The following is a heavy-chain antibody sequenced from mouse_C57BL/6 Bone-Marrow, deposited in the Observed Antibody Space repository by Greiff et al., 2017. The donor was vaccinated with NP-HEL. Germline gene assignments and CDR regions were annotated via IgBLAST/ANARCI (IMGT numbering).Heavy chain of an antibody. CDR2: ISDGGSYT. CDR3: ARPPFY. V-gene: IGHV5-4*01. J-gene: IGHJ4*01. Sequence: EVHLVESGGGLVKPGGSLKLSCAASGFTFSSYAMSWVRQTPEKRLEWVATISDGGSYTYYPDNVKGRFTISRDNAKNNLYLQMSHLKSEDTAMYYCARPPFYWGQGTSVTVSS. CDR1: GFTFSSYA.